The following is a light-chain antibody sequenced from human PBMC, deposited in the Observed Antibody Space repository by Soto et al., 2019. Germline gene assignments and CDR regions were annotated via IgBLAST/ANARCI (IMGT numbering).Light chain of an antibody. J-gene: IGKJ2*01. CDR1: QSVSTY. V-gene: IGKV3-11*01. Sequence: EIVLTQSPATLYLSPGERDTLSCTASQSVSTYLPWYQQKPGQAPRLLIYDASNRATGIPARFSGSGSGTDFTLTISSLEPEDFAGYYCQQRSKWPPPLYTFGEGTKLEIK. CDR2: DAS. CDR3: QQRSKWPPPLYT.